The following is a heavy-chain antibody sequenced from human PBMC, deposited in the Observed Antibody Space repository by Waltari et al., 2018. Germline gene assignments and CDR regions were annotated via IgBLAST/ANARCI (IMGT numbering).Heavy chain of an antibody. CDR3: ARDRYCSGGSCRYYFDY. V-gene: IGHV1-2*06. Sequence: QVQLVQSGAEVKKPGASVKVSCKASGYTLTGYYMHWVRQAPGQGLEWMGRINPNSGGTNYAQKFQGRVTMTRDTSISTAYMELSRLRSDDTAVYYCARDRYCSGGSCRYYFDYWGQGTLVTVSS. CDR2: INPNSGGT. D-gene: IGHD2-15*01. CDR1: GYTLTGYY. J-gene: IGHJ4*02.